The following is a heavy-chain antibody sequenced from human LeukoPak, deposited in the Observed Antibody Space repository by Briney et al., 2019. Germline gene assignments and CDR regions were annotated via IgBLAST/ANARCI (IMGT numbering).Heavy chain of an antibody. Sequence: ASVKVSCKASGYTFTRYYMHWVRQAPGQGLEWMGIVNPSGGNTNYAQKFQGRVTMTRDMSTSTVYMELSSLRSEDTAVYYCAGERSSGYNDAFDIWGQGTKVTVSS. J-gene: IGHJ3*02. CDR3: AGERSSGYNDAFDI. V-gene: IGHV1-46*01. CDR2: VNPSGGNT. CDR1: GYTFTRYY. D-gene: IGHD3-22*01.